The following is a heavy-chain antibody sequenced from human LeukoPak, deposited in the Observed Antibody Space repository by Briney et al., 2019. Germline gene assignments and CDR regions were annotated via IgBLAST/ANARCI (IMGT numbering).Heavy chain of an antibody. Sequence: GGSLRLSCAASGFTFSSYGMHWVRQAPGKGLEWVAVISYDGSNKYYADSVKGRFTISRDNSKNTLYLQMNSLRAEDTAVYYCAKLRWDSSGFSDYWGQGTPVTVSS. CDR3: AKLRWDSSGFSDY. D-gene: IGHD3-22*01. CDR1: GFTFSSYG. V-gene: IGHV3-30*18. J-gene: IGHJ4*02. CDR2: ISYDGSNK.